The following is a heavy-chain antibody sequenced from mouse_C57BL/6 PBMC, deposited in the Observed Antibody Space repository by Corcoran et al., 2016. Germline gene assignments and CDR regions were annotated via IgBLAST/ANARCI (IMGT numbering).Heavy chain of an antibody. CDR1: GYSITSGYY. Sequence: DVQLQESGPGLVKPSQSLSLTCSVTGYSITSGYYWNWIRQFPGNKLEWMGYISYDGSNNYNPSLKNRISITRDTSKNQFFLKLNSVTTEDTATYYCARGSEGYWGQGTTLTVSS. V-gene: IGHV3-6*01. CDR2: ISYDGSN. D-gene: IGHD1-3*01. CDR3: ARGSEGY. J-gene: IGHJ2*01.